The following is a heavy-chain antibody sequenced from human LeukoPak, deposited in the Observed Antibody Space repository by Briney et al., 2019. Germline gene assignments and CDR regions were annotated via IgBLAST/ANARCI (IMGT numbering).Heavy chain of an antibody. CDR3: ARQGITGPRGTLVAFDI. D-gene: IGHD1-20*01. J-gene: IGHJ3*02. CDR1: GYTFTGYY. CDR2: INPNSGGT. V-gene: IGHV1-2*04. Sequence: ASVKVSCKASGYTFTGYYMHWVRQAPGQGLEWMGWINPNSGGTNYAQKFQGWVTMTRDTSISTAYMELSRLRPDDTAVYYCARQGITGPRGTLVAFDIWGQGTMVTVSS.